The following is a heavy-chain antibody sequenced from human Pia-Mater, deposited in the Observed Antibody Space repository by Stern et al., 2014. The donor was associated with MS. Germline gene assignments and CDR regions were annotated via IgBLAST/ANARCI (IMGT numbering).Heavy chain of an antibody. CDR3: AREMASISYFDY. V-gene: IGHV3-74*01. CDR2: VNSDGSSP. Sequence: EVQLVESGGGLVQPGGSLRLSCAASGFTFSSYWIHWVRQAPGKGLVWVSRVNSDGSSPAYADSVRGRFTISRDNAKNTLYLQMNSLRAEDTAVYYCAREMASISYFDYWGQGTLVTVSS. J-gene: IGHJ4*02. D-gene: IGHD5-24*01. CDR1: GFTFSSYW.